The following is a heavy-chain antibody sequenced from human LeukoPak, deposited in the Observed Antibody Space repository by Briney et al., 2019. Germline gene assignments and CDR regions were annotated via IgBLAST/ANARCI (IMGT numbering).Heavy chain of an antibody. CDR1: GFTFSHYW. J-gene: IGHJ4*02. CDR2: IKQDGSEK. D-gene: IGHD3-10*01. CDR3: ARDQYYGSGTYYNSSKGCFDY. V-gene: IGHV3-7*01. Sequence: PGGSLRLSCAASGFTFSHYWMSWVRQAPGKGLEWVANIKQDGSEKYYVDSMKGRFTISRDNAKKSLYLQMNSLRAEDTAVYYCARDQYYGSGTYYNSSKGCFDYWGQGTLVTVSS.